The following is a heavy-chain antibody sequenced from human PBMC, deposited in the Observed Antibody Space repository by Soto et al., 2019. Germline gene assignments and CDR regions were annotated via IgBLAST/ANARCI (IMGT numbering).Heavy chain of an antibody. CDR2: IKQDGSEK. V-gene: IGHV3-7*03. CDR3: AREIQLWLCGMDV. J-gene: IGHJ6*02. D-gene: IGHD5-18*01. CDR1: GFTFSSYW. Sequence: EVQLVESGGGLVQPGGSLRLSCAASGFTFSSYWMSWVRQAPGKGLEWVANIKQDGSEKYYVDSVKGRFTISRDNAKNSLYLQMNSLRAGDTAVYYCAREIQLWLCGMDVWGQGTTVTVSS.